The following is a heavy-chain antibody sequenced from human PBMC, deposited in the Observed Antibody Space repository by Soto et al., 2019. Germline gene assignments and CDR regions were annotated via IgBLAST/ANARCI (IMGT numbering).Heavy chain of an antibody. CDR3: ARDSLKLEHYDHYYYYYGMDV. J-gene: IGHJ6*02. CDR1: GYTFTGYY. V-gene: IGHV1-2*04. D-gene: IGHD1-1*01. CDR2: INPNSGGT. Sequence: QVQLVQSGAEVKKPGASVKVSCKASGYTFTGYYMHWVRQAPGQGLAWMGWINPNSGGTNYAQKFQGWVTMTRDTSISTAYMELSRLRSDDTAVYYCARDSLKLEHYDHYYYYYGMDVWGQGTTVTVSS.